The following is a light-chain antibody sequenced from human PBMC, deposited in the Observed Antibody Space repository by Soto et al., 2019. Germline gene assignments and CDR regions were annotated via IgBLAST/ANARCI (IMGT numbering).Light chain of an antibody. J-gene: IGLJ7*01. CDR1: SSDVGSHNL. CDR2: EVS. CDR3: CSYGGSRAV. V-gene: IGLV2-23*02. Sequence: QSVLTQPASVSGSHGQSITISCTGTSSDVGSHNLVSWYQQHPGQAPKLMIYEVSKRPLGVSARFSASKSGNTASLTISGLQAEDESDYYCCSYGGSRAVFGGGTQRTVL.